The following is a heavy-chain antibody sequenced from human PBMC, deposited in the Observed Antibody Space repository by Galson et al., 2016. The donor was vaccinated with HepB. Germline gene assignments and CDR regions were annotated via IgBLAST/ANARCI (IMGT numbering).Heavy chain of an antibody. CDR3: AKRHEFCPPVGCSVDY. D-gene: IGHD3-10*02. Sequence: SLRLSCAASGFTFSDYAMSWVRRAPGKGLEWVAADSMDGRRKFYSDSVRGRFTISRDNSNNMLFLQMDSLRPDDTAVYYCAKRHEFCPPVGCSVDYWGQGTLVSVSS. CDR1: GFTFSDYA. CDR2: DSMDGRRK. J-gene: IGHJ4*02. V-gene: IGHV3-23*05.